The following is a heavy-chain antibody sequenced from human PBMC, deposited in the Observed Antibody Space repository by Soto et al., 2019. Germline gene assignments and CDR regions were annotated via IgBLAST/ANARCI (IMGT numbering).Heavy chain of an antibody. CDR3: SRGSSGCPGVDY. CDR1: EFTFSSYW. V-gene: IGHV3-74*01. CDR2: INEHGSHT. Sequence: EVQLEESGGGLVQPGGSLRVSCTASEFTFSSYWMHWVRQAPGKGLVWVSRINEHGSHTDYADPVKGRFTISRDNAKNTLFLQMNSLRAEDTAFYHCSRGSSGCPGVDYWGPGTLVTVSS. D-gene: IGHD6-19*01. J-gene: IGHJ4*02.